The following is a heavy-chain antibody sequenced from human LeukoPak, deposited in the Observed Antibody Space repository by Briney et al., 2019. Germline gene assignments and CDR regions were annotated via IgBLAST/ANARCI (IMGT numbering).Heavy chain of an antibody. J-gene: IGHJ6*03. Sequence: PGGSLRLSCAASGLTFSGYAMSWVRQAPGKGLEWVSGISCSSSSTCYADSVKGRFTISRDNSKNTLYLQVNSLRAEDTAVYYCAKALYSSSPYYMDVWGKGTTVTVSS. CDR3: AKALYSSSPYYMDV. CDR1: GLTFSGYA. V-gene: IGHV3-23*01. CDR2: ISCSSSST. D-gene: IGHD6-6*01.